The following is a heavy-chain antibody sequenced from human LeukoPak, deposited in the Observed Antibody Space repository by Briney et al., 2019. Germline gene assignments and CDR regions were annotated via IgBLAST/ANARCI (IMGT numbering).Heavy chain of an antibody. CDR1: GGTFSSYA. V-gene: IGHV1-2*02. CDR3: ARVTARRGYYMDV. D-gene: IGHD3-10*01. CDR2: INPNSGGT. J-gene: IGHJ6*03. Sequence: ASVKVSCKASGGTFSSYAISWVRQAPGQGLEWMGWINPNSGGTNYAQKFQGRVTMTRDTSISTAYMELSRLRSDDTAVYYCARVTARRGYYMDVWGKGTTDTVSS.